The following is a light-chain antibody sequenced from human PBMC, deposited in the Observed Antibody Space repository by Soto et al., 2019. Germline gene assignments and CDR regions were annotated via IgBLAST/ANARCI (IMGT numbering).Light chain of an antibody. CDR3: QSYDTSLSGAV. J-gene: IGLJ2*01. Sequence: QAVVTQPPSVSGAPGQRLTISCTGTSSNIGANYDVHWYQRTPGTAPKLLIYANSLRPSGVPERFSGSKSGTSASLAIAGLQGEDEADYFCQSYDTSLSGAVFGGGTKLTVL. V-gene: IGLV1-40*01. CDR1: SSNIGANYD. CDR2: ANS.